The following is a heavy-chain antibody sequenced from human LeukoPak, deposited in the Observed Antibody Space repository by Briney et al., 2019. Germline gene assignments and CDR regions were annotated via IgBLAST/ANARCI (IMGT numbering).Heavy chain of an antibody. CDR1: GVSISNHY. Sequence: PSETLSLTCTVSGVSISNHYWSWIRQPPGKGLEWIGYIYYSGSTNYNPSLKSRVTISVDTSKNQFSLKLSSVTAADTAVYYCARGVSYYDSSGYYNEYFQHWGQGTLATVSS. CDR2: IYYSGST. CDR3: ARGVSYYDSSGYYNEYFQH. D-gene: IGHD3-22*01. J-gene: IGHJ1*01. V-gene: IGHV4-59*08.